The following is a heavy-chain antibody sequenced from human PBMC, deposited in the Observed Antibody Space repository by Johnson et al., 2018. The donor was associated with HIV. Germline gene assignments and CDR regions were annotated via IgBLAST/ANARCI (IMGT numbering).Heavy chain of an antibody. V-gene: IGHV3-20*04. Sequence: VQLVESGGDVVRPGGSLRISCVASGFKLYEYDVSWVRQVPGKGLEWVSGINWSGGGTAYADSVKDRLTVSIDNAKNSLYLQMNSLRAEDTALYYCARGMYYYDTSGYLIRPRAFDIWGQGTVVTVSS. CDR2: INWSGGGT. D-gene: IGHD3-22*01. J-gene: IGHJ3*02. CDR1: GFKLYEYD. CDR3: ARGMYYYDTSGYLIRPRAFDI.